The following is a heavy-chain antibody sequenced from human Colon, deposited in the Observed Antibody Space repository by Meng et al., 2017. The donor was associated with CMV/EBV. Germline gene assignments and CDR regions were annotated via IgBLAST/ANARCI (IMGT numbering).Heavy chain of an antibody. CDR2: VYYTEGT. CDR3: VRGGTAMVAHFDY. Sequence: QLNLQELGPGLVKASETLSLTCTVSGDSINSNTYNWGWIRQPPGKGLEWIGNVYYTEGTYYNPSLKSRVTISIDTSMNQFSLKLSSVTAADTAIYYCVRGGTAMVAHFDYWGQGALVTVSS. D-gene: IGHD5-18*01. CDR1: GDSINSNTYN. V-gene: IGHV4-39*07. J-gene: IGHJ4*02.